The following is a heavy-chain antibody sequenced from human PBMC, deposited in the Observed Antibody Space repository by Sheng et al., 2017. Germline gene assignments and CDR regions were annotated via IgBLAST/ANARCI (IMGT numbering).Heavy chain of an antibody. CDR1: GYSISSGYY. V-gene: IGHV4-38-2*02. Sequence: QVQLQESGPGLVKPSETLSLTCAVSGYSISSGYYWGWIRQPPGKGLEWIGSIYHSGSTYYNPSLKSRVTISVDTSKNQFSLKLSSVTAADTAVYYCARDSDELRFLEWFADMFDNWFDPWGQGTLVTVSS. CDR3: ARDSDELRFLEWFADMFDNWFDP. CDR2: IYHSGST. D-gene: IGHD3-3*01. J-gene: IGHJ5*02.